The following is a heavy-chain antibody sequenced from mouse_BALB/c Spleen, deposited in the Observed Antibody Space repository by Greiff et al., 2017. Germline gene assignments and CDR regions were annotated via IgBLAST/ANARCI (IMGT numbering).Heavy chain of an antibody. Sequence: EVKLQESGPGLVKPSQSLSLTCTVTGYSITSDYAWNWIRQFPGNKLEWMGYISYSGSTSYNPSLKSRISITRDTSKNQFFLQLNSVTTEDTATYYCASHRDYGNPYFDDWGQGTTLTVSS. J-gene: IGHJ2*01. CDR3: ASHRDYGNPYFDD. D-gene: IGHD2-1*01. CDR1: GYSITSDYA. CDR2: ISYSGST. V-gene: IGHV3-2*02.